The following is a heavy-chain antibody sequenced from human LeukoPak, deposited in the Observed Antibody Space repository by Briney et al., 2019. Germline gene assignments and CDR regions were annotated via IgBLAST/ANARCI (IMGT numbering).Heavy chain of an antibody. J-gene: IGHJ4*02. Sequence: GGSLSLPCAASRFTYCRCAAGWVRRAPGKGLEWVSAISISGGGTYYADSVKGRFTISRDNSKNTLYLQMNSLRAEDTAVYYCAKPLGSFEYLVFNYGGQRTLVTVSS. D-gene: IGHD2/OR15-2a*01. CDR2: ISISGGGT. V-gene: IGHV3-23*01. CDR3: AKPLGSFEYLVFNY. CDR1: RFTYCRCA.